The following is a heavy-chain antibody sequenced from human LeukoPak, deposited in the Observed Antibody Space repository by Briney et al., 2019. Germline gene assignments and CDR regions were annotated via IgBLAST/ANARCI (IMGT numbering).Heavy chain of an antibody. J-gene: IGHJ4*02. D-gene: IGHD3-22*01. Sequence: GRSLRLSCAASGFTFDDYAMHWVRQAPGKGLEWVSGISWNSGSIGYADSVKGRFTISRDNAKNSLYLQMNSLRAEDMALYYCAKDDDNSGYQSLVLDYWGQGTLVTVSS. V-gene: IGHV3-9*03. CDR3: AKDDDNSGYQSLVLDY. CDR1: GFTFDDYA. CDR2: ISWNSGSI.